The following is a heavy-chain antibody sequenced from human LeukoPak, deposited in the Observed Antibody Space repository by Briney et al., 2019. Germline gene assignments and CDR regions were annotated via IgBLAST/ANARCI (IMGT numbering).Heavy chain of an antibody. CDR3: ATNYDFWEDYGMDV. D-gene: IGHD3-3*01. J-gene: IGHJ6*02. Sequence: PGGSLRLSCAAPGFTFSSYAMSWVRQAPGKGLEWVSAISGSGGSTYYADSVKGRFTISRDNSKNTLYLQMNSLRAEDTAVYYCATNYDFWEDYGMDVWGQGTTVTVSS. V-gene: IGHV3-23*01. CDR1: GFTFSSYA. CDR2: ISGSGGST.